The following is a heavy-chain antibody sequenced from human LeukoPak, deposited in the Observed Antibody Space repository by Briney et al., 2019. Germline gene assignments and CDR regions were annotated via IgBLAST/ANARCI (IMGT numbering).Heavy chain of an antibody. CDR1: GLTVSHNY. Sequence: GGSLRLSCVVSGLTVSHNYMSWVRQAPGKGLEWVSVIYSDGTTRNADSVKGRFTISRDNSKNTVYLQMDSLRAEDTAVYYCARDKDAWGQGTLVTVSS. J-gene: IGHJ5*02. V-gene: IGHV3-66*01. CDR3: ARDKDA. CDR2: IYSDGTT.